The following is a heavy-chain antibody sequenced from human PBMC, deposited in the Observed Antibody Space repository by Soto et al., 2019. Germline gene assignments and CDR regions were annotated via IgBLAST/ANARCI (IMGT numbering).Heavy chain of an antibody. V-gene: IGHV6-1*01. J-gene: IGHJ5*01. CDR3: VRLIGNSWLDS. CDR2: TYYRSRWFY. D-gene: IGHD3-22*01. CDR1: GDSVSTNTAT. Sequence: QVQLQQSGPGLVKPSQTLSLTCDISGDSVSTNTATWDWIRQSPSRGLEWLGRTYYRSRWFYDSAVSVKSGITISPDIANNPVSLQLTSVTPADTAIYYCVRLIGNSWLDSWGQGTLVTVSS.